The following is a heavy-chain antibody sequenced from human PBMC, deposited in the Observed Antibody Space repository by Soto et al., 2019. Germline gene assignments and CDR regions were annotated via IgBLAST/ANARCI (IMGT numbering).Heavy chain of an antibody. CDR3: ARAYFYDITRGHRSDTFDV. CDR2: IGHSGLT. V-gene: IGHV4-4*02. D-gene: IGHD3-9*01. Sequence: QVHLEESGPGLVRPSETLSLTCNVSGASIRQTQWWIWVRQAPGKGLEWIGEIGHSGLTNYNPSLQSRLTTPMDESNNHVSLRLTSVTAADTVRYHCARAYFYDITRGHRSDTFDVWGRGTTVTVS. CDR1: GASIRQTQW. J-gene: IGHJ3*01.